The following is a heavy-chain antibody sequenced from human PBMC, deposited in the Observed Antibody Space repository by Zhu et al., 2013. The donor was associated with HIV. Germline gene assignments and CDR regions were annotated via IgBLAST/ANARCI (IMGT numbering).Heavy chain of an antibody. CDR3: ARADLINSSGWSDAFDI. CDR2: IYHSGST. CDR1: GGSISSSNW. Sequence: QVQLQESGPGLVKPSGTLSLTCAVSGGSISSSNWWSWVRQPPGKGLEWIGEIYHSGSTNYNPSLKSRVTISVDKSKNQFSLKLSSVTAADTAVYYCARADLINSSGWSDAFDIWGQGTMVTVSS. J-gene: IGHJ3*02. D-gene: IGHD6-19*01. V-gene: IGHV4-4*02.